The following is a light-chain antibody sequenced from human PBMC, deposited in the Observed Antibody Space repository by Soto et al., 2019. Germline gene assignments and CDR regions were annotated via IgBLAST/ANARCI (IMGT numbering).Light chain of an antibody. Sequence: DIQMTQSPSSLSASVGDRVTITCRASQSISSYLNWYQQKPGKAPKLLIYAESTLQSGVPSKFSGSGSGTESTLTISSLQPEDFATYYCQQSYSTPLTFGGGTKVEMK. J-gene: IGKJ4*01. V-gene: IGKV1-39*01. CDR2: AES. CDR1: QSISSY. CDR3: QQSYSTPLT.